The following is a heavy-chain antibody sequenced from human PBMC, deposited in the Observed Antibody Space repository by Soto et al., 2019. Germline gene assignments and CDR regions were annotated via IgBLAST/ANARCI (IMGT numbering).Heavy chain of an antibody. CDR1: GYTLTELS. D-gene: IGHD6-19*01. CDR2: FDPEDGET. J-gene: IGHJ5*02. Sequence: ASVKVSCKVSGYTLTELSMHWVRQAPGKGLEWMGGFDPEDGETIYAQKFQGRVTMTEDTSTDTAYMELSSLRSEDTAVYYCATLRRIAVARRPPYDWFDPWGQGTLVTVSS. V-gene: IGHV1-24*01. CDR3: ATLRRIAVARRPPYDWFDP.